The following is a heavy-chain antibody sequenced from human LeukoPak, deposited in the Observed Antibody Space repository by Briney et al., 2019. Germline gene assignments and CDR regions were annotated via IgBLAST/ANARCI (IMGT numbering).Heavy chain of an antibody. J-gene: IGHJ3*02. Sequence: GGSLRPSCAASGFTFSSYAMSWVRQAPGKGLEWVSAISGSGGSTYYADSVKGRFTISRDNSKNTLYLQMNSLRAEDTAVYYCAKRAPLLWFGEFRNDAFDIWGQGTMVTVSS. CDR3: AKRAPLLWFGEFRNDAFDI. CDR2: ISGSGGST. CDR1: GFTFSSYA. D-gene: IGHD3-10*01. V-gene: IGHV3-23*01.